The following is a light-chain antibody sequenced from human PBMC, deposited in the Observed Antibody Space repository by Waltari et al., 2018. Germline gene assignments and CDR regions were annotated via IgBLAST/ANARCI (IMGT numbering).Light chain of an antibody. J-gene: IGKJ4*01. CDR2: KAS. V-gene: IGKV1-5*03. CDR1: QSILTW. CDR3: QQYNTYSPGPT. Sequence: IQMTQSPSTLSASVGDRVTITCRASQSILTWLAWYQQKPGKAPRLLMYKASSLQSGVPPRFSGSGSGTEFTLTISSLQPDDFATYYCQQYNTYSPGPTFGGGTKVEIK.